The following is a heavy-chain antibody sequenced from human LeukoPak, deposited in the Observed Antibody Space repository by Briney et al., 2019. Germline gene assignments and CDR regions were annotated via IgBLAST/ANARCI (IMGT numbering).Heavy chain of an antibody. J-gene: IGHJ4*02. Sequence: ASVTVSCTVSGYTLTELSMHWVRQAPGKGLEWMGGFDPEDGETIYAQKFQGRVTMTEDTSTDTAYMELSSLRSEDTAVYYCATGILNRSGYYRNDYWGQGTLVTVSS. CDR1: GYTLTELS. D-gene: IGHD3-22*01. V-gene: IGHV1-24*01. CDR2: FDPEDGET. CDR3: ATGILNRSGYYRNDY.